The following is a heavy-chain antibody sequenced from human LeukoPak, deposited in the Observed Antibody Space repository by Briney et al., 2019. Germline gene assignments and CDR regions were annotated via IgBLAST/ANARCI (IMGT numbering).Heavy chain of an antibody. V-gene: IGHV3-9*01. D-gene: IGHD6-19*01. J-gene: IGHJ4*02. CDR2: ISWNAGFT. CDR1: GFKFDDYA. CDR3: AQVRGTYSSHFYFDS. Sequence: GGSLRLSCAASGFKFDDYAIHWVRQPPGKGLEWLSIISWNAGFTDYADSVKGRFTVSRDNVKNSLFLDMSSLRPEDTAFYYCAQVRGTYSSHFYFDSWGQGTLVTVSS.